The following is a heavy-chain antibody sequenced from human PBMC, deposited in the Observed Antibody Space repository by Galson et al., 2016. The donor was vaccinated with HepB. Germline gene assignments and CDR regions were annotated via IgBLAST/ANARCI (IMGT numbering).Heavy chain of an antibody. D-gene: IGHD2-15*01. CDR2: DATTSSST. V-gene: IGHV3-23*01. Sequence: RLSCAASGFTFRSYAMSWVRQAPGKGLEWVAADATTSSSTYHADSVRGRFTISRDNSRNTLYLQMNTLRVEDTAIYYCAKAPLPSCSDITCYEFDSWGQGTLVTVSS. CDR1: GFTFRSYA. CDR3: AKAPLPSCSDITCYEFDS. J-gene: IGHJ4*02.